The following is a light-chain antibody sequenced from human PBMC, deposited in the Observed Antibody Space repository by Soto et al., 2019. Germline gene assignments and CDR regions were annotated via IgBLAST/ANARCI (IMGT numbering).Light chain of an antibody. CDR3: QQYGSSPPWT. CDR2: GAS. J-gene: IGKJ1*01. Sequence: EIMMSQSPATLSVSPGGRATLSCRASQSISDTLAWYQQKPGQAPRLLIHGASTRATGFPARFSGSGSGTDFTLIISSLEPEDFAVYYCQQYGSSPPWTFGQGTKVDNK. V-gene: IGKV3-15*01. CDR1: QSISDT.